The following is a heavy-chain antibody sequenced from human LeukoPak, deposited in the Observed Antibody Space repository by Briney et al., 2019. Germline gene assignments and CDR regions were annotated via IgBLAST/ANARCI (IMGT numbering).Heavy chain of an antibody. CDR3: ARERTATVLFDY. Sequence: PGXSLRLSCAASGFTFSSYAMHWVRQAPGKGLEWVAVISYDGSNKYYADSVKGRFTISRDNSKNTLYLQMNSLRAEDTAVYYCARERTATVLFDYWGQGTLVTVSS. D-gene: IGHD2-21*02. V-gene: IGHV3-30-3*01. J-gene: IGHJ4*02. CDR1: GFTFSSYA. CDR2: ISYDGSNK.